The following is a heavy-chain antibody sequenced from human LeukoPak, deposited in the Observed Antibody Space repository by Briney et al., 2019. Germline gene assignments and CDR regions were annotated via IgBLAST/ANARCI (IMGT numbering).Heavy chain of an antibody. D-gene: IGHD6-6*01. CDR3: ARMRGIAARRMGKYYFDY. CDR1: GGSFSGYY. CDR2: INHSGST. V-gene: IGHV4-34*01. J-gene: IGHJ4*02. Sequence: SETLSLTCAVYGGSFSGYYWSWIRQPPGKGLEWIGEINHSGSTNYNPSLTSRVTISVDTSKNQFSLKLSSVTAADTAVYYCARMRGIAARRMGKYYFDYWGQGTLVTVSS.